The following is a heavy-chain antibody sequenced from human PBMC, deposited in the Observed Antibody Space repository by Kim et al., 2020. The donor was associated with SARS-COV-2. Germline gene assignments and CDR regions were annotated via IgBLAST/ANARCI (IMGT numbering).Heavy chain of an antibody. CDR1: GYTFTSYA. J-gene: IGHJ6*03. CDR3: ARDPFAPYQLLSGSYYYMDV. D-gene: IGHD2-2*01. V-gene: IGHV1-3*01. Sequence: ASVKVSCKASGYTFTSYAMHWVRQAPGQRLEWMGWINAGNGNTKYSQKFQGRVTITRDTSASTAYMELSSLRSEDTAVYYCARDPFAPYQLLSGSYYYMDVWGKGTTVTVSS. CDR2: INAGNGNT.